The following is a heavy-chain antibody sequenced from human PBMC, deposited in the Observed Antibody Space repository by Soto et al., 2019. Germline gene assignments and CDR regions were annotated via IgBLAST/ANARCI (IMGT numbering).Heavy chain of an antibody. J-gene: IGHJ5*02. CDR2: INTDGSTT. V-gene: IGHV3-74*01. CDR1: GFTFSSYW. CDR3: VRGHSSHWVNWFDP. D-gene: IGHD6-13*01. Sequence: PGGSLRLSCAASGFTFSSYWMHWVRQAPGEGPVWVSRINTDGSTTTYADSVKGRFTISRDNAKNTLYLQMDSLRAEDTAVYYCVRGHSSHWVNWFDPWGQGSLVTGSS.